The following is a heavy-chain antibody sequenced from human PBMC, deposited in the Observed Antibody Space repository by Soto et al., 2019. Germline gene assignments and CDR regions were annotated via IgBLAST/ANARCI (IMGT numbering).Heavy chain of an antibody. J-gene: IGHJ4*03. CDR2: ISYDGSYK. Sequence: GGSLRLSCAASGFTFSSYGMHWVRQAPGKGLEWVALISYDGSYKYSADSVNGRFTISRDNSRSTLYLEMNSLRAEDTAVYYCARNLEYCTRGSCYLDYWGQGNRVTVSS. V-gene: IGHV3-30*03. D-gene: IGHD2-8*01. CDR1: GFTFSSYG. CDR3: ARNLEYCTRGSCYLDY.